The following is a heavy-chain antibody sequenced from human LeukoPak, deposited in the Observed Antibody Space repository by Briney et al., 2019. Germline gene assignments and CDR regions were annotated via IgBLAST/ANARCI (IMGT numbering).Heavy chain of an antibody. J-gene: IGHJ3*02. V-gene: IGHV4-34*01. CDR1: GGSFSGYY. CDR3: ARAGCSGGSCYRSRGAFDI. Sequence: SETLSLTCAVYGGSFSGYYWSWIRQPPGKGLEWIGEINHSGSTNYNPSLKSRVTISVDTSKNQFSLKLSSVTAADTAVYYCARAGCSGGSCYRSRGAFDIWGQGTMVTVSS. D-gene: IGHD2-15*01. CDR2: INHSGST.